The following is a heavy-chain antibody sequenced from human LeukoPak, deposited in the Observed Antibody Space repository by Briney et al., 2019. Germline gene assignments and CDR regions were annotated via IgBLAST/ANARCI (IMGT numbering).Heavy chain of an antibody. Sequence: ASVKVSCKASGYTFTSHAMNWARQAPGQGLEWMGWINTNTGNPTYAQGFTGRFVFSLDTSVSTAYLQISSLKPEDTAVYYCAKQGPGYCGSTSCYGVDYWGQGTLVTVSS. CDR3: AKQGPGYCGSTSCYGVDY. CDR1: GYTFTSHA. V-gene: IGHV7-4-1*02. D-gene: IGHD2-2*01. CDR2: INTNTGNP. J-gene: IGHJ4*02.